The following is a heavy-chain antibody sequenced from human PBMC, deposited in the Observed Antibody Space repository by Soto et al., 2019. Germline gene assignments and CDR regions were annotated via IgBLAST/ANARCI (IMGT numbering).Heavy chain of an antibody. CDR1: GFTFSSYG. CDR2: IWYDGSNK. D-gene: IGHD4-17*01. Sequence: QVQLVESGGGVVQPGRSLRLSCAASGFTFSSYGMHWVRQAPGKGLEGVAVIWYDGSNKYYADSVKGRFTISRDNSKNTLYLQMNRLRAEDTAVYYCARDYGDYTRSPPTHFDYWGQGTLVTVSS. CDR3: ARDYGDYTRSPPTHFDY. V-gene: IGHV3-33*01. J-gene: IGHJ4*02.